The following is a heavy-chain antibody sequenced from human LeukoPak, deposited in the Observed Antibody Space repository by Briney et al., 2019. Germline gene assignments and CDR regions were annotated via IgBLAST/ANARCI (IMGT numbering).Heavy chain of an antibody. V-gene: IGHV4-4*07. CDR1: GGSISGYY. CDR3: ARERSGYDPYHFDY. Sequence: SETLSLTCTVSGGSISGYYWSWIWQPAGKGLECIGRIYTSGSTNYNPSLKSRVTMSVDTSKNQFSLKLSSVTAADTAVYYCARERSGYDPYHFDYWGQGTLVTVSS. D-gene: IGHD5-12*01. CDR2: IYTSGST. J-gene: IGHJ4*02.